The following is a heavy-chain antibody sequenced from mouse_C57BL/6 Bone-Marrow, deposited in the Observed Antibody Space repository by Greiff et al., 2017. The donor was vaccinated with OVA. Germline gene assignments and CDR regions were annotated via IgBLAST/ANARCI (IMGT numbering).Heavy chain of an antibody. CDR3: ARSPIYYFGGYFDV. CDR1: GYTFTSYW. D-gene: IGHD1-1*01. CDR2: IYPGSGST. Sequence: QVQLQQPGAELVKPGASVKMSRKASGYTFTSYWITWVKQRPGQGLEWIGDIYPGSGSTNYNEKFKSKATLTVDTSSSTAYMQLSSLTSEDSAVYYCARSPIYYFGGYFDVWGTGTTVTVSS. V-gene: IGHV1-55*01. J-gene: IGHJ1*03.